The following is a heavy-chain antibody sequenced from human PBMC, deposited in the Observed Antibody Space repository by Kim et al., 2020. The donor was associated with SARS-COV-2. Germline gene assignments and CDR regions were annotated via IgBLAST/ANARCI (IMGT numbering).Heavy chain of an antibody. V-gene: IGHV3-11*06. Sequence: TGRFTISRDNAKNSLYLQMNSLRAEDTAVYYCARKIMGGHLILDSGMDVWGQGTTVTVSS. D-gene: IGHD3-16*01. CDR3: ARKIMGGHLILDSGMDV. J-gene: IGHJ6*02.